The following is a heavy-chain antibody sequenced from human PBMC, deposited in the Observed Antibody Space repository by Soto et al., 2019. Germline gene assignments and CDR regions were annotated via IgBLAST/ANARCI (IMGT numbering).Heavy chain of an antibody. Sequence: QVQLVQSGAEVKKPGASVKVSCKASGYTFTSYGISWVRQAPGQGLEWMGWISAYNGNTNYAQKLQGRVTMTTDTSTSTAYMELRSLRSDDTAVYYCARAKQGVVVVEYYYYMDVWGRGNTVTDSS. V-gene: IGHV1-18*01. CDR1: GYTFTSYG. CDR2: ISAYNGNT. D-gene: IGHD2-15*01. CDR3: ARAKQGVVVVEYYYYMDV. J-gene: IGHJ6*03.